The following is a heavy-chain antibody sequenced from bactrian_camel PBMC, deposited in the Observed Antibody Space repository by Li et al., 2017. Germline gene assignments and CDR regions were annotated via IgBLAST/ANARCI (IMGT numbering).Heavy chain of an antibody. V-gene: IGHV3S53*01. CDR1: GDLDSSCQ. Sequence: HVQLVESGGGSVQVGGSLKLTCTVSGDLDSSCQMGWYRQAPGKGPLDRELVAAITTDGTTTYSDSVKGRVTISQDRAKNTVYLQMNNLQPEDTATYYCAEGRGSRGEHCYSLNYWGQGTQVTVS. CDR2: ITTDGTT. J-gene: IGHJ4*01. D-gene: IGHD6*01. CDR3: AEGRGSRGEHCYSLNY.